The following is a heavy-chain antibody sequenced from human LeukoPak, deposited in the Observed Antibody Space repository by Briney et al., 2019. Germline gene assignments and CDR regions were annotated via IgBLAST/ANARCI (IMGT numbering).Heavy chain of an antibody. D-gene: IGHD3-10*01. V-gene: IGHV3-23*01. CDR2: ISGSGGST. CDR1: GFTFSSYA. CDR3: AKWLFSGSYYAGAFDI. J-gene: IGHJ3*02. Sequence: GGSLRLSCAASGFTFSSYAMSWVRQAPGKGLEWVSAISGSGGSTYYADSVKGRFTISRDNSKNTLYLQMNSLRAEDTAVYYCAKWLFSGSYYAGAFDIWGQGTMVTVSS.